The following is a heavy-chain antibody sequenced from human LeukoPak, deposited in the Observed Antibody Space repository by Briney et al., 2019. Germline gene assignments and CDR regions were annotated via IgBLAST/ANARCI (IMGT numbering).Heavy chain of an antibody. Sequence: GGSLRLSCAASGFTFSSYGMHWVRQAPGKGLEWVAFIRYDGSNKYYADSVKGRFTISRDNSKNTLYLQMNSLRAEDTAVYYCARDSPYYDFWSGPSPITYYFDYWGQGTLVAVSS. J-gene: IGHJ4*02. CDR3: ARDSPYYDFWSGPSPITYYFDY. CDR2: IRYDGSNK. V-gene: IGHV3-30*02. CDR1: GFTFSSYG. D-gene: IGHD3-3*01.